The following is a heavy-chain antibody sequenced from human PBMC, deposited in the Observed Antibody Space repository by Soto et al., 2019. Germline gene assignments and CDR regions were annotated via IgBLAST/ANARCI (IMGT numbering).Heavy chain of an antibody. D-gene: IGHD6-13*01. CDR2: ISSSSSYI. CDR3: ARSRIAAARYYYYYGMDV. CDR1: VFTFSSYS. Sequence: WWSLRLSCSASVFTFSSYSMNWFRQAPGKGLEWVSSISSSSSYIYYADSVKGRFTISRDNAKNSLYLQMNSLRAEDTAVYYCARSRIAAARYYYYYGMDVWGQGTTVTVSS. J-gene: IGHJ6*02. V-gene: IGHV3-21*01.